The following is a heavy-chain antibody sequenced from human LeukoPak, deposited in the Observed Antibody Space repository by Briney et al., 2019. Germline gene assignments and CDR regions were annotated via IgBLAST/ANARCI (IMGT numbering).Heavy chain of an antibody. CDR3: ASLRTYDSSGYDSDY. J-gene: IGHJ4*02. V-gene: IGHV3-48*04. Sequence: GGSLRLSCAASGFTFSSYWMHWVRQAPGKGLEWVSYISSSGGTIYYADSVKGRFTISRDNAKNSLYLQMNSLRAEDTAVYYCASLRTYDSSGYDSDYWGQGTLVTVSP. D-gene: IGHD3-22*01. CDR1: GFTFSSYW. CDR2: ISSSGGTI.